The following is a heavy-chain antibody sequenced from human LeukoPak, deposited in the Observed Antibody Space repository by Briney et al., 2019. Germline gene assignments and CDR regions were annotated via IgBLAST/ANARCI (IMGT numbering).Heavy chain of an antibody. V-gene: IGHV4-59*12. D-gene: IGHD6-19*01. CDR2: IYYSGST. Sequence: SETLSLTCTVSGGSISSYYWSWIRQPPGKGLEWIGYIYYSGSTNYNPSLKSRVTISVDTSKNQFSLKLSSVTAADTAVYYCARLEGQWLVIYYYYYMDVWGKGTTVTISS. CDR3: ARLEGQWLVIYYYYYMDV. CDR1: GGSISSYY. J-gene: IGHJ6*03.